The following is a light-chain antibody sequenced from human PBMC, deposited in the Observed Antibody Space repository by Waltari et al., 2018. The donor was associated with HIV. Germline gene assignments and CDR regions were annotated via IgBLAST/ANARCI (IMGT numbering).Light chain of an antibody. Sequence: AIRMTQSPSSSSASTGARVTITCRASQDINSYLAWYQQKPGEAPKLLLYAASTLQSGVPSRFSGSGAGTDFTLTISCLQSEDFATYYCQQYYSYPRTFGGGTRVEIK. CDR1: QDINSY. CDR3: QQYYSYPRT. CDR2: AAS. V-gene: IGKV1-8*01. J-gene: IGKJ4*01.